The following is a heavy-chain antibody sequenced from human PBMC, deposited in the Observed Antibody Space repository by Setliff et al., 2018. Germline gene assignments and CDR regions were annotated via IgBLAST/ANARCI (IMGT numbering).Heavy chain of an antibody. J-gene: IGHJ3*02. CDR2: IFHTGRS. D-gene: IGHD5-18*01. CDR1: GYSINNAYY. V-gene: IGHV4-38-2*02. CDR3: AKDVGDGYGVDAYASGGFDI. Sequence: TSETLSLTCAVSGYSINNAYYWGWIRQTPGKGLEWIGSIFHTGRSYYNPSLKSRVTMSVDTSQSQFSLKLSSVTAADTAVYYCAKDVGDGYGVDAYASGGFDIWGQGTLVTVSS.